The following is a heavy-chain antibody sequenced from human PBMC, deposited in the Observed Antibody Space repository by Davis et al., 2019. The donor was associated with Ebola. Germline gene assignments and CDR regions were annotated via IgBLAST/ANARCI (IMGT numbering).Heavy chain of an antibody. CDR3: AKDMSITIFAGEAAFDY. CDR1: GFTFDDYT. D-gene: IGHD3-3*01. CDR2: ISWDGGST. J-gene: IGHJ4*02. Sequence: PGGSLRLSCAASGFTFDDYTMHWVRQAPGKGLEWVSLISWDGGSTYYADSVRGRFTISRDNSKNSLYLQMNSLRTEDTALYYCAKDMSITIFAGEAAFDYWGQGTLVTVSS. V-gene: IGHV3-43*01.